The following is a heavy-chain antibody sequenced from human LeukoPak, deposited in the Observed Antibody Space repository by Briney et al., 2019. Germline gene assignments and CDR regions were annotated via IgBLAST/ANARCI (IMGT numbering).Heavy chain of an antibody. CDR2: IYHSGST. V-gene: IGHV4-30-2*01. CDR1: GGSISIGGYS. CDR3: ARGDFDY. Sequence: SQTLSLTCAVSGGSISIGGYSWSWIRQPPGKGLEWIGYIYHSGSTYYNPSLKSRVTISVDRSKNQFSLKLSSVTAADTAVYYCARGDFDYWGQGTLVTVSS. J-gene: IGHJ4*02.